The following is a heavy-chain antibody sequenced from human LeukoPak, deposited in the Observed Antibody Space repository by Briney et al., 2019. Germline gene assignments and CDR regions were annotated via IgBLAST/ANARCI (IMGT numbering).Heavy chain of an antibody. CDR2: INNDGSGT. CDR1: GFTFSSCW. D-gene: IGHD6-13*01. V-gene: IGHV3-74*01. Sequence: GALRLSCAASGFTFSSCWMHWVRQTPGKGLVWVSRINNDGSGTSYADSVKDRFTISRDNSKNTLYLQMNSLRAEDSAVYYCAKVGLIAAAGYYFDYWGQGTLVTVSS. CDR3: AKVGLIAAAGYYFDY. J-gene: IGHJ4*02.